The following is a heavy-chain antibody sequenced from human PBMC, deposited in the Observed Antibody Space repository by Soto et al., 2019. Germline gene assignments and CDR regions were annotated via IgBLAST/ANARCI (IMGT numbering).Heavy chain of an antibody. CDR1: GGSFGTNY. CDR2: TYYTGST. V-gene: IGHV4-59*13. J-gene: IGHJ5*02. Sequence: NPSETLSLTCSISGGSFGTNYWSWIRQAPGKALEWIGYTYYTGSTKYNPSLKSRATISVDTSKNQFSLTLNSATAADTAVYYCATDSAGRGLFDPWGQGILVTAPQ. D-gene: IGHD3-10*01. CDR3: ATDSAGRGLFDP.